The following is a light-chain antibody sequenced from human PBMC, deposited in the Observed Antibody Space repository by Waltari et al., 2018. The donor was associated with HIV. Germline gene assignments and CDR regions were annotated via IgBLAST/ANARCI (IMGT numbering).Light chain of an antibody. J-gene: IGKJ5*01. CDR2: GAS. CDR3: QQTNSFPFT. CDR1: QGISTW. V-gene: IGKV1-12*01. Sequence: DIQMTQFPSSVSAYVGDRVPLTCRASQGISTWLAWYQQKPGKAPKLLISGASNLEPGVPSRFSGSRSGTSFSLTITSLQADDFAVYFCQQTNSFPFTFGQGTRLEIK.